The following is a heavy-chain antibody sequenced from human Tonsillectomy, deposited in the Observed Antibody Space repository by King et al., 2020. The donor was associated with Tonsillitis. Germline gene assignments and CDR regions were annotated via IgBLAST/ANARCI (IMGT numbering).Heavy chain of an antibody. D-gene: IGHD3-22*01. J-gene: IGHJ4*02. Sequence: VQLVESGGGLVQPGGSLRLSCAASGFSVSRNYMSWVRQAPGKGLEWVSVMNSGGSTNYADSVKGRFTIPRHNSENTVYLQMNSLRAEDTAVFYCARDTSHPGYYDYWGQGTLVTVSS. CDR3: ARDTSHPGYYDY. CDR1: GFSVSRNY. V-gene: IGHV3-53*04. CDR2: MNSGGST.